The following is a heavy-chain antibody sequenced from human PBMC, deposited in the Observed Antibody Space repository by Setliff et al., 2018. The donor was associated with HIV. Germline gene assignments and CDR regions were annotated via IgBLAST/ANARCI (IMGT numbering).Heavy chain of an antibody. CDR2: IKSKTDGGTT. Sequence: GGSLRLSCAASGFTASGFTNAWMNWIRQTPGKGLEWVGRIKSKTDGGTTDYTAPVKGRFTISRDDSKNTLYLQMNSLKTEDTALYYCTTGGYDGIMDYWGRGTLVTVSS. D-gene: IGHD5-12*01. J-gene: IGHJ4*02. CDR3: TTGGYDGIMDY. CDR1: GFTASGFTNAW. V-gene: IGHV3-15*01.